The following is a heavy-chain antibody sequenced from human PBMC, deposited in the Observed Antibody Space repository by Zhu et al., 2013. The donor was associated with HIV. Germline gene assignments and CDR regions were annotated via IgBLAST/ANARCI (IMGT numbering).Heavy chain of an antibody. CDR2: INPKNGDT. J-gene: IGHJ5*02. D-gene: IGHD3-9*01. CDR3: ARGGSNDWLGRFDP. CDR1: GYRFTAYY. V-gene: IGHV1-2*02. Sequence: QSGTEMKRPGASVKVSCKPLGYRFTAYYLHWVRQAPGKGIEWMGYINPKNGDTKLAQTFRDRISVTRDTSINTAYMELSSLRSDDTAVYYCARGGSNDWLGRFDPWGQGTLVTVSS.